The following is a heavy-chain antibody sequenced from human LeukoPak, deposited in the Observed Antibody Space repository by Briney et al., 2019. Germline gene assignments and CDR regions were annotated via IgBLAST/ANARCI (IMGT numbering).Heavy chain of an antibody. J-gene: IGHJ5*02. CDR3: ARDLEGYKFGYNWFDP. D-gene: IGHD5-18*01. V-gene: IGHV3-21*06. CDR2: ISVGGSDI. CDR1: GFTFSSFS. Sequence: GGSLRLSCAASGFTFSSFSMNWVRQAPGKGLEWVSYISVGGSDIYYADSVKGRFTISRDNAKNSLYLQMNSLRAEDTAVYYCARDLEGYKFGYNWFDPWGQGTLVTVSS.